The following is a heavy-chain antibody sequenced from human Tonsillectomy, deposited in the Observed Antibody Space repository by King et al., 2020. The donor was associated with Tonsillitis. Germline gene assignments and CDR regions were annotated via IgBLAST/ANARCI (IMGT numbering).Heavy chain of an antibody. J-gene: IGHJ4*02. V-gene: IGHV3-48*03. D-gene: IGHD6-13*01. CDR2: ISSSGSTI. Sequence: VQLVESGGGLVQPGGSLRLSCAASGFTFSSYEMNWVRQAPGKGLEWVSYISSSGSTIYYADSVKGRFTFSRDNAKNSLYLPMNSLRAEDTAVYYCARGSRTVAAAGLGVGYWGQGTLVTVSS. CDR1: GFTFSSYE. CDR3: ARGSRTVAAAGLGVGY.